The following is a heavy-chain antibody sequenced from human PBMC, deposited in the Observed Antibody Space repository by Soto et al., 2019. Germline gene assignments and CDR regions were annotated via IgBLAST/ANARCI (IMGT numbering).Heavy chain of an antibody. CDR2: LYYSGNT. D-gene: IGHD2-15*01. J-gene: IGHJ4*02. CDR1: GGSISPFY. Sequence: SETLSLTCTVSGGSISPFYWSWVRQPPGKGLEWIGYLYYSGNTNYNPSLKSRVTISVDASKNQVSLRLTSVTAADTAVYYCARVGGVAARTFDSWGQGTVVTAPQ. V-gene: IGHV4-59*01. CDR3: ARVGGVAARTFDS.